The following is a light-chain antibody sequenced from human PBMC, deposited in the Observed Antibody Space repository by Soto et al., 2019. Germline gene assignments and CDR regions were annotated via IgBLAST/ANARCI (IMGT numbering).Light chain of an antibody. CDR3: QQSYSTPRLT. Sequence: IHITHSPSSLSSSVGDRVTISCRASQSISSYLNWYQQKPGKAPKLLIYAASSLQSGVPSRFSGSGSGTDFTLTISSLQPEDFATYYCQQSYSTPRLTFGGGTKVDI. V-gene: IGKV1-39*01. J-gene: IGKJ4*01. CDR2: AAS. CDR1: QSISSY.